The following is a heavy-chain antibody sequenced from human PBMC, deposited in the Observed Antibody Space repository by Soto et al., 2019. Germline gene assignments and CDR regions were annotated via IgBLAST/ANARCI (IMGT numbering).Heavy chain of an antibody. D-gene: IGHD1-26*01. CDR2: VYTSGTT. CDR1: GDSIKSYW. V-gene: IGHV4-4*07. J-gene: IGHJ4*02. CDR3: AREASGSFYVDY. Sequence: ETLALTFTVSGDSIKSYWWSWIRQSAGKGLEWIGRVYTSGTTNYNPSLKSRVTMSVDTSRNQFSLKLSSVTAADTAIYSCAREASGSFYVDYWGQGTLVT.